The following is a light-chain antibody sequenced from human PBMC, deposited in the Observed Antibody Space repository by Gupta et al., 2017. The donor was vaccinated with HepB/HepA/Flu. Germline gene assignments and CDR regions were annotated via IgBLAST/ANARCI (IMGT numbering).Light chain of an antibody. CDR1: QSISSTN. Sequence: EIVLTQSPGTLSLSPGERATLSCRASQSISSTNLAWYQQMAGQAPRLLIYGVSSRGTGIPDRFSGSGSGTDFTLTISILDPEDFAVYYCQQDGSSPWTFGQGTKVEIK. CDR2: GVS. J-gene: IGKJ1*01. V-gene: IGKV3-20*01. CDR3: QQDGSSPWT.